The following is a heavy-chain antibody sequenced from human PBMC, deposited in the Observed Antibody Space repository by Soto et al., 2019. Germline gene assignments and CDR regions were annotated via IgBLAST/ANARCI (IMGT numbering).Heavy chain of an antibody. CDR1: GFTFSSYS. D-gene: IGHD2-2*01. CDR3: ARVSPAGISFDY. J-gene: IGHJ4*02. V-gene: IGHV3-21*01. CDR2: ISSSSSYI. Sequence: EVQLVESGGGLVKPGGSLRLSCAASGFTFSSYSMNWVRQAPGKGLEWVSSISSSSSYIYYADSVKGRFTISRDNAKNSLYLQMNSLRAEDTAVYYCARVSPAGISFDYWGQGTLVTVSS.